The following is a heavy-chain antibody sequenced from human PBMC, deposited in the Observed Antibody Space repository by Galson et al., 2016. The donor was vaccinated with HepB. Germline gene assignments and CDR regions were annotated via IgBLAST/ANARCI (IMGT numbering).Heavy chain of an antibody. Sequence: SLRLSCAASGFTFRNYALSWVRRAPGKGLEWVSHIDGPTPNTHYADSVRGRFSTDRDNSRDTLYLQMDSLTAEDSAIYYCTTCLSHHFDYWGQGTRVTVSS. J-gene: IGHJ4*02. CDR2: IDGPTPNT. D-gene: IGHD5/OR15-5a*01. CDR1: GFTFRNYA. V-gene: IGHV3-23*01. CDR3: TTCLSHHFDY.